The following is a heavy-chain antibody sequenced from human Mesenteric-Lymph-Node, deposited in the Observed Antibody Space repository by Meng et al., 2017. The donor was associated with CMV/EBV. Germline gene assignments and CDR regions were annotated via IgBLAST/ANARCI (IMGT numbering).Heavy chain of an antibody. J-gene: IGHJ6*02. CDR3: ARDCSSTSCHDYYYYGMDV. Sequence: GESLKISCVASGFTFSSYSMNWVRQAPGKGLEWVSSISSSSSYIYYADSVKGRFTISRDNAKNSLYLQMNSLRAEDTAVYYCARDCSSTSCHDYYYYGMDVWGQGTTVTVSS. CDR1: GFTFSSYS. V-gene: IGHV3-21*01. CDR2: ISSSSSYI. D-gene: IGHD2-2*01.